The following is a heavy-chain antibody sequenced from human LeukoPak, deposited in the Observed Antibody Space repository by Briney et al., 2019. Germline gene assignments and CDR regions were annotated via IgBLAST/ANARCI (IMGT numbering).Heavy chain of an antibody. Sequence: GGSLRLSCAASGFTFSSYWMSWVRQAPGKGLEWVANIKQDGSEKHYVDSLKGRFTISRDNPKNSLYLQMNSLRADDTAVYYCARDTDGSLDYWGQGILVTVAS. CDR2: IKQDGSEK. V-gene: IGHV3-7*01. D-gene: IGHD1-26*01. CDR3: ARDTDGSLDY. J-gene: IGHJ4*02. CDR1: GFTFSSYW.